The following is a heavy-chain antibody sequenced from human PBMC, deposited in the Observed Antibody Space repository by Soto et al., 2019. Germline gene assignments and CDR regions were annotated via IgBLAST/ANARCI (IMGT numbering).Heavy chain of an antibody. Sequence: GGSLRLSCAASGFTFSSYAMSWVRQAPGKGLEWVSAISGSGGSTYYADSVKGRFTISRDNSKNTLYLQMNSLRAEDMAVYYCAKDLGFPRDNWFDPWGQGTLVTVSS. CDR2: ISGSGGST. CDR1: GFTFSSYA. V-gene: IGHV3-23*01. J-gene: IGHJ5*02. D-gene: IGHD1-26*01. CDR3: AKDLGFPRDNWFDP.